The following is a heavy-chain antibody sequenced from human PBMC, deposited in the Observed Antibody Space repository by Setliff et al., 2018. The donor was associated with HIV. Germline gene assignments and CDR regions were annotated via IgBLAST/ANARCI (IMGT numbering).Heavy chain of an antibody. Sequence: AASVKVSCKASGYTFTSYYMHWVRQAPGQGLEWMGIINPSGGSTSYAQKFQGRVTMTRDTSTSTVYMELSSLRSEDTAVYYCARDGPALDIVVVPAASVLGYYYYYMDVWGKGTTVTVSS. CDR1: GYTFTSYY. CDR2: INPSGGST. CDR3: ARDGPALDIVVVPAASVLGYYYYYMDV. D-gene: IGHD2-2*03. J-gene: IGHJ6*03. V-gene: IGHV1-46*01.